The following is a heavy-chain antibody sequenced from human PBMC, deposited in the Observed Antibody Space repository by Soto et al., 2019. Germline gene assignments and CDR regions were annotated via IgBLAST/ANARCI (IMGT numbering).Heavy chain of an antibody. D-gene: IGHD7-27*01. CDR1: GFTFSSYW. J-gene: IGHJ3*02. CDR2: INSDGSSP. V-gene: IGHV3-74*01. Sequence: GGSLRLSCAASGFTFSSYWMHWVRQAPGKGLVWVSRINSDGSSPSYADSVKGRFTISRDNAKNTLYLQMNSLRAEDTAVYYCAKRNWGSDAFDIWGQGTMVTVSS. CDR3: AKRNWGSDAFDI.